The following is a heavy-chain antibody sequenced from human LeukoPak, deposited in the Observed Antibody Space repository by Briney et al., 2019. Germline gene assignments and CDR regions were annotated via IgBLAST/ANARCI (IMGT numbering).Heavy chain of an antibody. CDR2: IVVGSANT. Sequence: TSVKVSCKASGFTFTNSAMHWVRQARGQRLEWIGWIVVGSANTNYAQKFQGRVTITADKSTSTAYMELSSLRSEDTAVYYCARDRGSITIFGVVTTYYYYYYGMDVWGQGTTVTVSS. CDR3: ARDRGSITIFGVVTTYYYYYYGMDV. D-gene: IGHD3-3*01. V-gene: IGHV1-58*02. J-gene: IGHJ6*02. CDR1: GFTFTNSA.